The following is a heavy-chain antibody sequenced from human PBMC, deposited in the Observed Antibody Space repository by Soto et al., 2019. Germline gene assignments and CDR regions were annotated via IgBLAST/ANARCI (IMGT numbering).Heavy chain of an antibody. CDR3: TGPGSYQLLFDY. D-gene: IGHD2-2*01. V-gene: IGHV3-73*02. J-gene: IGHJ4*02. CDR2: IRSKANSYAT. CDR1: GFTFSGSA. Sequence: EVQLVESGGGLVQPGGSLKLSCAASGFTFSGSAMHWVRQASGKGLEWVGRIRSKANSYATAYAASVKGRFTISRDDSKNPPYLQRNSLKPEDTAVYYCTGPGSYQLLFDYGGQGTRVTVPS.